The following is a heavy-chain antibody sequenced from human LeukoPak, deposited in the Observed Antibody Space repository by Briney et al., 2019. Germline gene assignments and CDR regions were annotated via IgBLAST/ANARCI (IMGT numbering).Heavy chain of an antibody. D-gene: IGHD2-21*01. J-gene: IGHJ4*02. Sequence: GGSLRLSCEASGFSFSDYWMHWVRQAPGKGPVWVSRINSDGSSASYADSVKGRFTTYRDNAKNSIYLQMNSLRVEDTAIYYCAKDIVGGGNDYWGQGTLVTVSS. CDR3: AKDIVGGGNDY. CDR1: GFSFSDYW. CDR2: INSDGSSA. V-gene: IGHV3-74*01.